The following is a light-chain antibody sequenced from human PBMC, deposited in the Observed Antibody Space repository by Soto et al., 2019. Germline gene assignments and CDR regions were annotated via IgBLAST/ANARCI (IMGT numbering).Light chain of an antibody. CDR3: CAFSSYSYVI. Sequence: QSALTQPASVSGSPGQTITISCTGTSTDIGSYDLVSWYQQHPGKVPKLMIYEGSKRPSGVSYRFSASKSGNTASLTISGLQAEDEADYYCCAFSSYSYVIFGGRTKLTVL. J-gene: IGLJ2*01. CDR2: EGS. CDR1: STDIGSYDL. V-gene: IGLV2-23*01.